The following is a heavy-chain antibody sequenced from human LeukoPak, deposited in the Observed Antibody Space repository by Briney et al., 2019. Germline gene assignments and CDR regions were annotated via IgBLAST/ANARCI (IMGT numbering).Heavy chain of an antibody. CDR1: GFTFSSYA. V-gene: IGHV3-30-3*01. CDR3: ARDWKGNWNHGAAGYYFDY. Sequence: GGSLRLPCAASGFTFSSYAMHWVRQAPGKGLEWVAVISYDGSNKYYADSVKGRLTISRDNSKNTLYLQMNSLRAEDTAVYYCARDWKGNWNHGAAGYYFDYWGQGTLVTVSS. D-gene: IGHD1-14*01. CDR2: ISYDGSNK. J-gene: IGHJ4*02.